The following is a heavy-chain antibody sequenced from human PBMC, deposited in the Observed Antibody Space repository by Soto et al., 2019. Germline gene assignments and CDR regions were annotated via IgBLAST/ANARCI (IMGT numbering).Heavy chain of an antibody. D-gene: IGHD6-19*01. CDR3: AKGAGIAVAGTLVADAFDI. V-gene: IGHV3-23*01. J-gene: IGHJ3*02. Sequence: EVQLLESGGGLVQPGGSLRLSCAASGFTFSSYAMSWVRQAPGKGLEWVSGISGSGGSTYYADSGKGRFTISRDNSKNTLYLQMNSLRAEDTDVYYCAKGAGIAVAGTLVADAFDIWGQGTMVTVSS. CDR2: ISGSGGST. CDR1: GFTFSSYA.